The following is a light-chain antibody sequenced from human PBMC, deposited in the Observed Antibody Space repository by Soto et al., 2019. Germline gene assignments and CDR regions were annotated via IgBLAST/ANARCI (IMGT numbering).Light chain of an antibody. CDR3: QQYISYPA. Sequence: MPMTHSPSTRASSVFDTVTITCRASQSIDTWLAWHQQKPGRAPKLLISKASILESGVPSRFSGSGSGTDFTLTINGLQPDDFAIYYCQQYISYPAFGQGTKVDI. J-gene: IGKJ1*01. CDR1: QSIDTW. V-gene: IGKV1-5*03. CDR2: KAS.